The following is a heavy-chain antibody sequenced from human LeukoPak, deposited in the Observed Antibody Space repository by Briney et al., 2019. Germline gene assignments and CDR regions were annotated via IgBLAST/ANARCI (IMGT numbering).Heavy chain of an antibody. Sequence: PSETLSLTCAVSGGSISSSNWWNWVRQPPGKGLEWIGEIYHSGSTNYNPSLQSRVTISVDKSNNQLSLKLSSVTAADTAVYYCARDHYMDVWGKGTTVTVSS. CDR2: IYHSGST. CDR1: GGSISSSNW. V-gene: IGHV4-4*02. J-gene: IGHJ6*03. CDR3: ARDHYMDV.